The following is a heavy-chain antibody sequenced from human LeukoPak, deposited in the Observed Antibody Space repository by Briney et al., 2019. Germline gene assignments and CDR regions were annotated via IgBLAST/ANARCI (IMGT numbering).Heavy chain of an antibody. Sequence: PSETLSLTCAVYGGSFSGYYWSWIRQPPGKGLEWIGEINHSGSTNYNPSLKSRVTISVDTSKNQFSLELSSVTAADTAVYYCARTPVVAAYFQHWGQGTLVTVSS. D-gene: IGHD2-15*01. V-gene: IGHV4-34*01. J-gene: IGHJ1*01. CDR3: ARTPVVAAYFQH. CDR1: GGSFSGYY. CDR2: INHSGST.